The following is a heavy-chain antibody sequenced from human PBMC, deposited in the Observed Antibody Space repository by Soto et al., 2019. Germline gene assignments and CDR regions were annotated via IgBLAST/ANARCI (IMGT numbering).Heavy chain of an antibody. V-gene: IGHV1-69*06. CDR3: ARVYASRSPLDI. CDR2: IIPIFGTA. CDR1: GGTFSSYA. J-gene: IGHJ3*02. D-gene: IGHD2-2*01. Sequence: GASVKVSCKASGGTFSSYAISWVRQAPGQGLEWMGGIIPIFGTANYAQKFQGRVTITADKSTSTAYMELSSLRSEDTAVYYCARVYASRSPLDIWGQGTMVTVSS.